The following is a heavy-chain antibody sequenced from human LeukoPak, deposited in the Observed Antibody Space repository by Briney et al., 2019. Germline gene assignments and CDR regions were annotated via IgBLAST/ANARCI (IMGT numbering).Heavy chain of an antibody. Sequence: GESLKISCQGSGYTFTSYWIGWVRQVPGKGLEWMGIIYPGDSDTRYSPSFQGQVTISADKSISTAYLQWRSLKASDTAIYYCARPLSSRNIDYWGQGTLVTVSS. CDR3: ARPLSSRNIDY. CDR1: GYTFTSYW. D-gene: IGHD2-2*01. V-gene: IGHV5-51*01. J-gene: IGHJ4*02. CDR2: IYPGDSDT.